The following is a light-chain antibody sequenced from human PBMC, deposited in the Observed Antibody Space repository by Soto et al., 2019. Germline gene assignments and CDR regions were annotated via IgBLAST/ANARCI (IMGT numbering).Light chain of an antibody. CDR3: SSYTSSSTPHVV. CDR2: EVS. Sequence: QSVLTQPASVSGSPGQSITISCTGTSSDVGGYNYVSWYQQHPGKAPKLIIYEVSNRPSGVSNRFSGSKSGNTASLTISGLQAEDEADYYCSSYTSSSTPHVVFGGGTKLTVL. J-gene: IGLJ2*01. CDR1: SSDVGGYNY. V-gene: IGLV2-14*01.